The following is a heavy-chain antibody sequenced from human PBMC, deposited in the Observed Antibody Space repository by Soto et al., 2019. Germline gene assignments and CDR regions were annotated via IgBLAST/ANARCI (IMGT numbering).Heavy chain of an antibody. CDR1: GYTFTSYA. V-gene: IGHV1-3*01. Sequence: ASVKVSCKASGYTFTSYAMHWVRQAPGQRLEWMGWINAGNGNTKYSQKFQGRVTITRDTSASTAYMELSSLRSEDTAVYYCARTPTWSSGYQYYFDYWGQGTLVTVSP. J-gene: IGHJ4*02. CDR2: INAGNGNT. CDR3: ARTPTWSSGYQYYFDY. D-gene: IGHD5-12*01.